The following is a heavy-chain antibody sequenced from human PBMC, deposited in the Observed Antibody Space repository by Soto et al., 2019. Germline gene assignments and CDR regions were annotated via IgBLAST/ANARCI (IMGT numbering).Heavy chain of an antibody. D-gene: IGHD2-15*01. CDR3: ARDFFGGPTQDGMDV. J-gene: IGHJ6*02. Sequence: GGSLRLSCAASGFTFSDYYMSWIRQAPGKGLEWVSYISSSGSTIYYADSVKGRFTISRGNAKNSLSLQMNSLRAEDTAVYYCARDFFGGPTQDGMDVWGQGTTVTVSS. CDR2: ISSSGSTI. CDR1: GFTFSDYY. V-gene: IGHV3-11*01.